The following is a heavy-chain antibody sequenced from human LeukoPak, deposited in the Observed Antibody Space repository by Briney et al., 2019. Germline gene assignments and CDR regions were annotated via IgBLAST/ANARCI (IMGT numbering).Heavy chain of an antibody. V-gene: IGHV1-2*02. CDR2: INPNSGGT. Sequence: GASVKVSCKASGYTFTGYYMHWVRQAPGQGLEWMGWINPNSGGTNYAQKFQGRVTMTRDTSISTAYMELSWLRSDDTAVYYCARGRGSGRPLYYYYMDVWGKGTTVTVSS. CDR1: GYTFTGYY. CDR3: ARGRGSGRPLYYYYMDV. J-gene: IGHJ6*03. D-gene: IGHD3-16*01.